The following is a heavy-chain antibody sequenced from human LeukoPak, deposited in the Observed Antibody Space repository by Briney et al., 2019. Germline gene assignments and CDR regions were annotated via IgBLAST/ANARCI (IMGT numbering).Heavy chain of an antibody. CDR1: GFTFSSYN. Sequence: GGSLRLSCAASGFTFSSYNMNWVRPAPGKGLEWVSSISSSSSYIYYADSVKGRFTISRDNAKNSLYLQMNSLRAEDTAVYYCARSGYSSALRAFDIWGQGTMVTVSS. CDR3: ARSGYSSALRAFDI. J-gene: IGHJ3*02. D-gene: IGHD6-19*01. V-gene: IGHV3-21*01. CDR2: ISSSSSYI.